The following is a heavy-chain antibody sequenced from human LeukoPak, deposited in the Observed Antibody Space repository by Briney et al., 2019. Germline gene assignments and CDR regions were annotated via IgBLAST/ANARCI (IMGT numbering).Heavy chain of an antibody. CDR1: GFTFGDYA. D-gene: IGHD3-16*02. CDR3: TRDDPYDYVWGSYRYVAFDI. J-gene: IGHJ3*02. Sequence: GGSLRLSCTASGFTFGDYAMSWVRQAPGKGLEWVGFIGSKAYGGTTEYAASVKGRFTISRDDSKSIAYLQMNSLKTEDTAVYYCTRDDPYDYVWGSYRYVAFDIWGQGTMVTVSS. V-gene: IGHV3-49*04. CDR2: IGSKAYGGTT.